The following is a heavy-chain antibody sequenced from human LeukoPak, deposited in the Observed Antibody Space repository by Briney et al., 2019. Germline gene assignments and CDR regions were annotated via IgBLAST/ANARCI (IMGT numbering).Heavy chain of an antibody. Sequence: PGRSLRLSCSASGFTFSYYAIHWVRQDPGKGLEWVALIWSDGSNKYYAESVKGRITISRDNSKNTVYLQMNSLRAEDTAVYYCARELFGSGSCPDGWGQGTLVTVSS. CDR1: GFTFSYYA. V-gene: IGHV3-33*01. J-gene: IGHJ4*02. CDR3: ARELFGSGSCPDG. D-gene: IGHD3-10*01. CDR2: IWSDGSNK.